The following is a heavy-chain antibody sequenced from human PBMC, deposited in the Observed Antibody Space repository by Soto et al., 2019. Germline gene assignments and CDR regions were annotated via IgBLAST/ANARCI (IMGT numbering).Heavy chain of an antibody. Sequence: PSETLSLTCTVSGGSISSYYWTWIRQPPGKGLEWIGYIYYSGSTYYNPSLKSRVTISIDTSKNQFSLKLSSVTATDTAVYYCARQRTTVVTQAYFDHWGQGALVTVSS. CDR3: ARQRTTVVTQAYFDH. CDR2: IYYSGST. J-gene: IGHJ4*02. V-gene: IGHV4-59*08. D-gene: IGHD2-21*02. CDR1: GGSISSYY.